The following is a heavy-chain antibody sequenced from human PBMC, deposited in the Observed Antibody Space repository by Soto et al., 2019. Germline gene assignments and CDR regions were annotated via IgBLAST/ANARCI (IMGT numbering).Heavy chain of an antibody. CDR3: ARDRLNIVATSFSWFDP. V-gene: IGHV4-39*07. CDR2: IYYSGST. J-gene: IGHJ5*02. D-gene: IGHD5-12*01. CDR1: GDSISSRSYY. Sequence: SETLSLTCTVTGDSISSRSYYWGWIRQPPGKGLEWIGSIYYSGSTYNNPSLRSRVTMSIDTSKDQFSLKLSSVTAADTAVYYCARDRLNIVATSFSWFDPWGQGTLVTVSS.